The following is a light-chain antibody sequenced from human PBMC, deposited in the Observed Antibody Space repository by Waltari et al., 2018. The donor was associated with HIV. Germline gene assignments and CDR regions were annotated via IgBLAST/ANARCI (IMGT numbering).Light chain of an antibody. CDR3: QSSDSIIAV. CDR1: SGSIASNY. Sequence: NFVLTQPHSVSESPGTTVTISCTRSSGSIASNYVQWYQQRPGSAPIIVIYEDSERPSGVPDRFSASIDSSSNTASLTISGLKTEDEADYYCQSSDSIIAVFGGGTKLTVL. J-gene: IGLJ3*02. CDR2: EDS. V-gene: IGLV6-57*03.